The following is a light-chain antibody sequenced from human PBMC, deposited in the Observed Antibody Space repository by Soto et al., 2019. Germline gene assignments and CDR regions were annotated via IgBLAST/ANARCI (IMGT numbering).Light chain of an antibody. CDR1: QSVATN. CDR3: QQYGSSLFT. J-gene: IGKJ3*01. CDR2: GAS. V-gene: IGKV3-20*01. Sequence: VLTQSPATLSLSPGERATLSCRASQSVATNLAWYQQRPGQAPRLLSYGASKRAIGLPARFSGSGSGTDFTLTISRLEPEDFEVYYCQQYGSSLFTFGPGTKVDIK.